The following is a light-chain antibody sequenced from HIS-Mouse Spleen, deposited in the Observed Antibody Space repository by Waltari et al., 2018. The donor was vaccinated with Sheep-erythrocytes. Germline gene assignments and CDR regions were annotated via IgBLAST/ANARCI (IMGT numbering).Light chain of an antibody. CDR2: DAS. V-gene: IGKV1-33*01. Sequence: DIQMTQSPSSLSASVGDRVTITCQESQDISNYLNWYQQKPGKDPKLLIYDASNLETGVPSRFSGSGSGTDFTFTISSLQPEDIATYYCQQYDNLLTFGGGTKVEIK. CDR3: QQYDNLLT. J-gene: IGKJ4*01. CDR1: QDISNY.